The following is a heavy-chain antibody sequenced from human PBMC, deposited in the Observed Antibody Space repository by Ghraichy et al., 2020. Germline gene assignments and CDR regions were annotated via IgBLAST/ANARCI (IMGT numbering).Heavy chain of an antibody. V-gene: IGHV3-74*01. Sequence: GGSLRLSCAASGFTFSKYWMHWVRQAPGKGLVWVSRVNSDGSSTIYADSVKGRFTISRDNAKNTLYLQMNSLRADDTAVYYCAAYDFWSGFRFQHWGQGTVVTVSA. CDR1: GFTFSKYW. CDR2: VNSDGSST. J-gene: IGHJ1*01. D-gene: IGHD3-3*01. CDR3: AAYDFWSGFRFQH.